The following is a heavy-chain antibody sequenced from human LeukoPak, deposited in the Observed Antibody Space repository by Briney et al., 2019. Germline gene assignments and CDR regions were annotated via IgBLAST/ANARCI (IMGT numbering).Heavy chain of an antibody. V-gene: IGHV1-69*06. J-gene: IGHJ4*02. D-gene: IGHD6-13*01. CDR3: ARDHSAAGTD. CDR1: GGTFSSYA. CDR2: IIPIFGTA. Sequence: SVKVSCKASGGTFSSYAISWVRQAPGQGLEWMGGIIPIFGTANYAQKFQGRVTITADKSTSTAYMEPSSLRSEDTAVYYCARDHSAAGTDWGQGTLVTVSS.